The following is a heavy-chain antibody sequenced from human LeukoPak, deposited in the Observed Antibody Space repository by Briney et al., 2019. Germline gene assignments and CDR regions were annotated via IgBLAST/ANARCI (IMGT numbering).Heavy chain of an antibody. Sequence: GGSLRLSCAASEFDFSSHAMTWVRQAPGKGLEWVSAISISGSKTYYADSVKGRFTISRDNSKNTLYLQMNSLRGEDTAVYYCAKDWARFDCWGQGTLVTVSS. V-gene: IGHV3-23*01. CDR3: AKDWARFDC. CDR2: ISISGSKT. D-gene: IGHD6-6*01. J-gene: IGHJ4*02. CDR1: EFDFSSHA.